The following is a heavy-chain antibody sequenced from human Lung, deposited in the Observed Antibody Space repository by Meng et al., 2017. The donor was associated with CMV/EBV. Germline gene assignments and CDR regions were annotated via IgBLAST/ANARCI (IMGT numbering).Heavy chain of an antibody. D-gene: IGHD3-3*01. CDR1: DYSISSGFY. CDR3: ARGIFGVFDY. Sequence: SETLSLTCTVSDYSISSGFYWGCVRQPPGKGLEWIGSIHHTGSSYYNPSLKSRVTLSVDTSKNQFSLKVTSVTAADTAVYYCARGIFGVFDYWGHGTLVTVSS. CDR2: IHHTGSS. V-gene: IGHV4-38-2*02. J-gene: IGHJ4*03.